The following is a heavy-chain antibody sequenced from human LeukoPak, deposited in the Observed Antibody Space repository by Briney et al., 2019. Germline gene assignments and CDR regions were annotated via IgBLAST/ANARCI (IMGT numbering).Heavy chain of an antibody. D-gene: IGHD6-13*01. CDR1: GYSFTSYW. CDR3: ARIRAAAGYAFDI. CDR2: IYPGDSDT. J-gene: IGHJ3*02. V-gene: IGHV5-51*01. Sequence: GESLKISCKGFGYSFTSYWIGWVRQMPGKGLEWMGIIYPGDSDTRYSPSFQGQVTISADKSISTAYLQWSSLKASDTAMYYCARIRAAAGYAFDIWGQGTMVTVSS.